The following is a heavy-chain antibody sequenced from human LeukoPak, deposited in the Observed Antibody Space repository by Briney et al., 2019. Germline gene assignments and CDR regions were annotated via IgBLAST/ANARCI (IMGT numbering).Heavy chain of an antibody. Sequence: PSETLSLTCTVSGGSISSYYWSWIRQPPGKGLEWIGYIYYSGSTNYNPSLKSRVTISVDTSKNQFSLKLSSVTAADTAVYYCARDQSYNLDYWGQGTLVTVSS. J-gene: IGHJ4*01. CDR3: ARDQSYNLDY. V-gene: IGHV4-59*01. D-gene: IGHD1-14*01. CDR2: IYYSGST. CDR1: GGSISSYY.